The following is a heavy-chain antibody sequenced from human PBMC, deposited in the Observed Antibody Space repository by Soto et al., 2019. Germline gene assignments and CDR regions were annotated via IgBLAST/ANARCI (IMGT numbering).Heavy chain of an antibody. Sequence: QVQLDESGPGLVQPSQTLSLSCTVSGASVSTGVYYWTWIRQHPGKGLEWIGYIDNSGSTYYNPSLKGRGEISVDTSKNPFSLNLQSVTAADTAFYYCAGAVSDFDVRRYRTSYFDQWGQGILVTVSS. D-gene: IGHD3-10*02. V-gene: IGHV4-31*03. CDR1: GASVSTGVYY. CDR3: AGAVSDFDVRRYRTSYFDQ. J-gene: IGHJ4*02. CDR2: IDNSGST.